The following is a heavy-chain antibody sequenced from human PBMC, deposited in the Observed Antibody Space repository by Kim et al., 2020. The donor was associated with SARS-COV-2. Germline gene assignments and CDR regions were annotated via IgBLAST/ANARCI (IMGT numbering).Heavy chain of an antibody. CDR2: INPNSGGT. CDR3: ARDPNGAGVPRRN. V-gene: IGHV1-2*02. Sequence: ASVKVSCKASGYTFTGYYMHWVRQARGQGLEWMGWINPNSGGTNYAQKFQGRVTMTRDTSISTAYMELSRLRSDDTAVYYCARDPNGAGVPRRNWGQGTLVTVSS. CDR1: GYTFTGYY. J-gene: IGHJ4*02. D-gene: IGHD1-26*01.